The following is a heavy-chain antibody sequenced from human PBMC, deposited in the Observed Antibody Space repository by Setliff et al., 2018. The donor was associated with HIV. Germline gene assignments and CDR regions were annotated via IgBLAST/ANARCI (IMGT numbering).Heavy chain of an antibody. V-gene: IGHV3-23*01. CDR1: GFTFNSYD. CDR3: ARDHWGFYYGGSGYPRLDP. J-gene: IGHJ5*02. CDR2: ISSSGGGET. D-gene: IGHD3-22*01. Sequence: PGGSLRLSCATSGFTFNSYDMSWVRQAPGKGLEWVSSISSSGGGETYYVDSVKGRFTISRDNAKNTLYLQMNNVRADDTAVYYCARDHWGFYYGGSGYPRLDPWGQGTQVTVSS.